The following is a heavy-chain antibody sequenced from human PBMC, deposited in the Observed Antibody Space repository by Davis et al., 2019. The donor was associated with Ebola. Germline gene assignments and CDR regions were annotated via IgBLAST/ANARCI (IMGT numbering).Heavy chain of an antibody. Sequence: GESLKISCAASGFTASSNYMSWVRQAPGKGLEWVSVIYSGGSTYYADSVKGRFTISRHNSKNTLYLQMNSLRAEDTAAYYCARLPTRGQGYGMDVWGQRTTVTVSS. CDR1: GFTASSNY. CDR3: ARLPTRGQGYGMDV. V-gene: IGHV3-53*04. J-gene: IGHJ6*02. CDR2: IYSGGST.